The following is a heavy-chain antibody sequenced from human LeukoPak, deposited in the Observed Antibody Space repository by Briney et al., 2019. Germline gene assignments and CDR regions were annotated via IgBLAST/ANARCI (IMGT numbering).Heavy chain of an antibody. CDR3: ATRRGYSYGYADY. D-gene: IGHD5-18*01. CDR1: GYTFTSYG. CDR2: IIPIFGTA. V-gene: IGHV1-69*13. J-gene: IGHJ4*02. Sequence: SVKVSCKASGYTFTSYGISWVRQAPGQGLEWMGGIIPIFGTANYAQKFQGRVTITADESTSTAYMELSSLRSEDTAVYYCATRRGYSYGYADYWGQGTLVTVSS.